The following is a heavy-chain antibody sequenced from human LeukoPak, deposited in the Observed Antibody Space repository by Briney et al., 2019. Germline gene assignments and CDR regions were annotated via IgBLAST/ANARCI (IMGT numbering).Heavy chain of an antibody. V-gene: IGHV3-21*01. Sequence: GGSLRLSCAASGFTFSSYNMNWVRQAPGKGLEWASSISSSSSYIYYADSVKGRFTISRDNAKNSLYLQMNSLRAEDTAVYYCARDPLSCSSTSCYNYWGQGTLVTVSS. D-gene: IGHD2-2*02. J-gene: IGHJ4*02. CDR3: ARDPLSCSSTSCYNY. CDR2: ISSSSSYI. CDR1: GFTFSSYN.